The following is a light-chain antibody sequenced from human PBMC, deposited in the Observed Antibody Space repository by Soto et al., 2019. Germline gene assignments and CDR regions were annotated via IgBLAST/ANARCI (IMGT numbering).Light chain of an antibody. CDR3: LQHKEFPLWT. CDR1: QDIRHD. Sequence: DIQMTQSPSSLSASVGDRVTITCRAAQDIRHDLGWYQQRPGKAPKRLIYSASNLQSGVPSRFSGSGSGTESTLRTSTLQPEDFATYYCLQHKEFPLWTCGKGTNLELK. CDR2: SAS. V-gene: IGKV1-17*01. J-gene: IGKJ1*01.